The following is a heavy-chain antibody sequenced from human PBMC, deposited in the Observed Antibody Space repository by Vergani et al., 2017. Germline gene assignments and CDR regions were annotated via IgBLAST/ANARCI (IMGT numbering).Heavy chain of an antibody. V-gene: IGHV4-59*01. CDR2: IYYSGST. D-gene: IGHD6-13*01. J-gene: IGHJ5*02. Sequence: QVQLPESGPGLVKPSETLSLTCTVSGGSISSYYWSWIRQPPGKGLEWIGYIYYSGSTNYNPSLKSRVTISVDTSKNQFSLKLSSVTAADTAVYYCASSYSSSWYNWFDPWGQGTLVTVSS. CDR1: GGSISSYY. CDR3: ASSYSSSWYNWFDP.